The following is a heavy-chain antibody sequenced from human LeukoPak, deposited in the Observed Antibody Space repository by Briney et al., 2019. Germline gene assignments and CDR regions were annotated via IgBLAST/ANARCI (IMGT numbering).Heavy chain of an antibody. V-gene: IGHV2-5*02. D-gene: IGHD6-6*01. CDR1: GFSLSTSGGG. J-gene: IGHJ5*02. CDR2: IYWDDDK. Sequence: EAGPTLFNPTQTLTLTCTFSGFSLSTSGGGVGWVRQPPGKALEWLALIYWDDDKRYRPSLKNRLTITKHTSKNQVVLTMPNMDPVDTATYYCAHSRTFSSVAWFDPWGQGTLVTVSS. CDR3: AHSRTFSSVAWFDP.